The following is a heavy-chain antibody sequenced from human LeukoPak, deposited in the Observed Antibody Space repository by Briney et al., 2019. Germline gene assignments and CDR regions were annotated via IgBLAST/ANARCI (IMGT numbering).Heavy chain of an antibody. V-gene: IGHV4-59*01. D-gene: IGHD6-6*01. CDR3: ARGSSSSVFYYYYGMDV. CDR2: IYYSGST. CDR1: GGSISSYY. Sequence: SETLSLTCTVSGGSISSYYWSWIRQPPGKGLEWIGYIYYSGSTNYNPSLKSRVTISVDTSKNQFSLKLSSVAAADTAVYYCARGSSSSVFYYYYGMDVWGQGTTVTVSS. J-gene: IGHJ6*02.